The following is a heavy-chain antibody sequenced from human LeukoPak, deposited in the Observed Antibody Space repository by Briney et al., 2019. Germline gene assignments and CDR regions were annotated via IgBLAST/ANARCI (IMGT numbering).Heavy chain of an antibody. Sequence: SETLSLTCAVYGGSFSGYYWSWIRQPPGKGLEWIGEINHSGSTNYNPSLKSRVTMSVDTSKNQFSLKLSSVTAADTAVYYCARAPGDYEFDIWGQGTMVTVSS. CDR2: INHSGST. CDR1: GGSFSGYY. V-gene: IGHV4-34*01. CDR3: ARAPGDYEFDI. D-gene: IGHD4-17*01. J-gene: IGHJ3*02.